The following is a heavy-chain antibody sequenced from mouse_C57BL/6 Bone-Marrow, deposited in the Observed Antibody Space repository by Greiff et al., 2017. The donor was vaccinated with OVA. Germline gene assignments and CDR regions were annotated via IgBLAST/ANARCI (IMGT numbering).Heavy chain of an antibody. Sequence: VQLQQSGPELVKPGASVKISCKASGYTFTDYDINWVKQRPGQGLEWIGWIFPGSGSTSYNEKFKGKATLTIDNSYSTAYMLLSSRTSEDSAVYFTTTVVATRYYYAMDYWGQGTSVTVTS. CDR3: TTVVATRYYYAMDY. CDR2: IFPGSGST. CDR1: GYTFTDYD. D-gene: IGHD1-1*01. J-gene: IGHJ4*01. V-gene: IGHV1-75*01.